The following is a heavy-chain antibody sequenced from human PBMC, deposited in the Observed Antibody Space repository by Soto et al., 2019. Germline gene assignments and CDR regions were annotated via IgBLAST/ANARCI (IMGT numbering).Heavy chain of an antibody. CDR3: AKGHPTDDYHGSGSIFYYYYAMDV. CDR2: MSYDRSNK. D-gene: IGHD3-10*01. J-gene: IGHJ6*02. CDR1: GFIFSSYG. V-gene: IGHV3-30*18. Sequence: QALLVESGGGVVQPGRSLRLSCAASGFIFSSYGMHWVRQAPGKGLEWVAVMSYDRSNKYYADSVKGRFTISRDNSKNTLYLHMNSLRTEDTAIYYCAKGHPTDDYHGSGSIFYYYYAMDVWGQGTTVTVSS.